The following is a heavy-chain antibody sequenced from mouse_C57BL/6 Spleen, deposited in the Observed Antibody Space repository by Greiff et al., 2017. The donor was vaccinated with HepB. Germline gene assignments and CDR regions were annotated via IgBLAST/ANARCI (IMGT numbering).Heavy chain of an antibody. Sequence: VKLKESGPELVKPGASVKISCKASGYAFSSSWMNWVKQRPGKGLEWIGRIYPGDGDTNYNGKFKGKATLTADKSSSTAYMQLSSLTSEDSAVYFCARWLLPSYAMDYWGQGTSVTVSS. CDR2: IYPGDGDT. J-gene: IGHJ4*01. CDR1: GYAFSSSW. D-gene: IGHD2-3*01. CDR3: ARWLLPSYAMDY. V-gene: IGHV1-82*01.